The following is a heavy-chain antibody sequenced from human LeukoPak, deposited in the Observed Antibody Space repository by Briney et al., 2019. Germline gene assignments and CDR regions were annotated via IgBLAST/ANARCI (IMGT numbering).Heavy chain of an antibody. CDR3: ARDSGLYGSGSSFDY. D-gene: IGHD3-10*01. CDR2: IYYSRST. CDR1: GGSISSYY. V-gene: IGHV4-59*01. Sequence: SETLSLTCTVSGGSISSYYWSWIRQPPGKGLEWIGYIYYSRSTNYNPSLKSRVTISVDTSKNQFSLKLSSVTAADTAVYYCARDSGLYGSGSSFDYWGQGTLVTVSS. J-gene: IGHJ4*02.